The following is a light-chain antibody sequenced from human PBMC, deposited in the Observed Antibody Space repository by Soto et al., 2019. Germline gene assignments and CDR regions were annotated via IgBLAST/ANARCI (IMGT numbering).Light chain of an antibody. Sequence: QSALPQPASVSGSPGQSITISCTGTSSDVGGYNYVSWYQQHPGKAPKLIIYEVSNRPSGVSNLFSGSKSGNTASLTISGLQAEDEADYYCSSYTSSSTGVFGTGTKVTVL. CDR2: EVS. V-gene: IGLV2-14*01. J-gene: IGLJ1*01. CDR3: SSYTSSSTGV. CDR1: SSDVGGYNY.